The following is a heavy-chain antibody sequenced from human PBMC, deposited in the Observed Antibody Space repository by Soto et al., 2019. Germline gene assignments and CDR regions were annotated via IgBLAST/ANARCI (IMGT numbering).Heavy chain of an antibody. J-gene: IGHJ6*02. Sequence: GGSLRLSCAASGFTFSSYAMHWVRQAPGKGLEWVAVISYDGSNKYYADSVKGRFTISRDNSKNTLYLQMSSLRAEDTAVYYCARDGGGGYYYYGMDVWGQGTTVTVSS. V-gene: IGHV3-30-3*01. CDR2: ISYDGSNK. D-gene: IGHD2-15*01. CDR3: ARDGGGGYYYYGMDV. CDR1: GFTFSSYA.